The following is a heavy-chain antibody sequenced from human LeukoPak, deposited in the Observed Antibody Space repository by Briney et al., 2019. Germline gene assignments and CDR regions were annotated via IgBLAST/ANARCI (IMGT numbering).Heavy chain of an antibody. CDR2: ISWNSGSI. Sequence: GGSLRLSCAASGFTFDDYAMHWVRQAPGKGLEWVSGISWNSGSIGYADSVKGRFTISRDNAKNSLYLQMNSLRAEDTAVYYCAKGYSGYDFWGQGTLVTVSS. CDR3: AKGYSGYDF. D-gene: IGHD5-12*01. J-gene: IGHJ4*02. CDR1: GFTFDDYA. V-gene: IGHV3-9*01.